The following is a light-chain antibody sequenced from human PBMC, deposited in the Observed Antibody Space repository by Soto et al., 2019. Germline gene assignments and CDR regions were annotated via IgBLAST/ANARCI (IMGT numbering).Light chain of an antibody. J-gene: IGKJ5*01. V-gene: IGKV3-20*01. CDR3: QQYGSSPPSST. CDR2: GAS. Sequence: EIVMTQSPATLSVSPGEGVTLSCRASQSVSSNLAWYQQRPGQAPRLLIYGASSRATGIPDRFSGSGSGTDFTLTISRLEPEDFAVYYCQQYGSSPPSSTFGQGTRLEIK. CDR1: QSVSSN.